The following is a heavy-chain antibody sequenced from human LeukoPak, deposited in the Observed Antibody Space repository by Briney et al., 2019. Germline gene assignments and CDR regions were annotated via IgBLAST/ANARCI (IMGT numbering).Heavy chain of an antibody. CDR2: IKQDGSEK. CDR1: GFTFSSYS. V-gene: IGHV3-7*01. D-gene: IGHD3-10*01. Sequence: GGSLRLSCAASGFTFSSYSMNWVRQAPGKGLEWVANIKQDGSEKYYVDSVKGRFTISRDNAKNSLYLQMNSLRAEDTAVYYCAREEGKRFGELIHYYYGMDVWGQGTTVTVSS. CDR3: AREEGKRFGELIHYYYGMDV. J-gene: IGHJ6*02.